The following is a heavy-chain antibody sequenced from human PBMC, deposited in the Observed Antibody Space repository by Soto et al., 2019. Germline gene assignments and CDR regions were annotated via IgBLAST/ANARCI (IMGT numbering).Heavy chain of an antibody. D-gene: IGHD6-6*01. V-gene: IGHV3-30-3*01. J-gene: IGHJ4*02. CDR1: GFTFSSYA. Sequence: GGSLRLSCAASGFTFSSYAMHWVRQAPGKGLEWVAVISYDGSNKYYADSVKGRFTISRDNSKNTLYLQMNSLRAEDTAVYYCARPIIAARPGGWDDYWGQGTLVTVSS. CDR3: ARPIIAARPGGWDDY. CDR2: ISYDGSNK.